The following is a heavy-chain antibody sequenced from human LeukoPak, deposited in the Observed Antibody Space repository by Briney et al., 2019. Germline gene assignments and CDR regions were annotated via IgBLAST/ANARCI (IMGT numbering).Heavy chain of an antibody. Sequence: GASVKVSCKASGGTFSSYAISWVRQAPGQGLVWMGGIIPIFGTANYAQKFQGRVTITTDESTSTAYMELSSLRSEDTAVYYCARGRFWQDQGRFDPWGQGTLVTVSS. CDR3: ARGRFWQDQGRFDP. J-gene: IGHJ5*02. CDR2: IIPIFGTA. D-gene: IGHD2-2*01. CDR1: GGTFSSYA. V-gene: IGHV1-69*05.